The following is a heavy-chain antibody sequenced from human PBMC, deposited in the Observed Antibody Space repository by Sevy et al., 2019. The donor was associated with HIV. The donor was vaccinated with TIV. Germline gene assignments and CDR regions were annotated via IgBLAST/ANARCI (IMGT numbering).Heavy chain of an antibody. CDR2: FDPEDGEI. D-gene: IGHD3-22*01. CDR3: ATAREYYSDNSGYPDY. Sequence: ASVKVSCKGSGYTLSGLSMHWVRQAPEKGLEWMGRFDPEDGEIIYAQKFQGRVTMTEDTSTDTAYMELSSLRSEDTALYYCATAREYYSDNSGYPDYWGQGTLVTVSS. J-gene: IGHJ4*02. V-gene: IGHV1-24*01. CDR1: GYTLSGLS.